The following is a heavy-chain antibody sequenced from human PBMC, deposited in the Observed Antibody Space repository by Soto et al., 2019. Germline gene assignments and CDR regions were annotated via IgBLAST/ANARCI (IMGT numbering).Heavy chain of an antibody. CDR1: GGSISSSNW. V-gene: IGHV4-4*02. CDR3: ARVYGDYSGYY. Sequence: QVQLQESGPGLVKPSGTLSLTCAVSGGSISSSNWWSWVRQPPGKGLEWIGEIYHSGSTNYNPSLKIRVTISVDKSKHQFCLKLSSVTAADTAVYSCARVYGDYSGYYWGQGTLVTVSS. J-gene: IGHJ4*02. D-gene: IGHD4-17*01. CDR2: IYHSGST.